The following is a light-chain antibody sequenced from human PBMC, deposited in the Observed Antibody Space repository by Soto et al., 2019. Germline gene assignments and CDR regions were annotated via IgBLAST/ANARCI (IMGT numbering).Light chain of an antibody. CDR2: EVT. CDR3: TSYVGNDIWV. CDR1: SSDVGAYKY. Sequence: QSALTQPPSASGAPGQAVTISCTVTSSDVGAYKYVSWYQQYPGKARKLMIYEVTKRPSGVPDRISGSKSGNTASLTVSGLQAEDEADYYCTSYVGNDIWVFGGGTTVTVL. V-gene: IGLV2-8*01. J-gene: IGLJ3*02.